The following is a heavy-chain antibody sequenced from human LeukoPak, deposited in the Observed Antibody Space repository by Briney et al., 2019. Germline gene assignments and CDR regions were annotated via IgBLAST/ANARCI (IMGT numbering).Heavy chain of an antibody. Sequence: PGGSLRLSCAASGFTFSSYAMHWVRQAPGKGLEWVAVISYDGSNKYYADSVKGRFTISRDNSKNTLYLQMNSLRAEDTAVYYCAREDYGSGSYYKGSRGDYYMDVWGKGTTVTISS. CDR2: ISYDGSNK. J-gene: IGHJ6*03. CDR1: GFTFSSYA. CDR3: AREDYGSGSYYKGSRGDYYMDV. D-gene: IGHD3-10*01. V-gene: IGHV3-30*04.